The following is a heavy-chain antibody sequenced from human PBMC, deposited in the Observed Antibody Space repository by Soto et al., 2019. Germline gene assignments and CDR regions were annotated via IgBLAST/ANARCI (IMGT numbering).Heavy chain of an antibody. CDR1: GFSFSSYG. CDR3: ARGGGRGYCSGGSCYFDY. Sequence: QVQLVESGGGVVQPGRSRRLSCAACGFSFSSYGMHWVCQAPGKGLEWVAGIWYDGSNKYYADCVKGRFTISRDNSKNTPYMQMNRLRAEDTAVYYCARGGGRGYCSGGSCYFDYWGQGTLVTVSS. CDR2: IWYDGSNK. D-gene: IGHD2-15*01. V-gene: IGHV3-33*01. J-gene: IGHJ4*02.